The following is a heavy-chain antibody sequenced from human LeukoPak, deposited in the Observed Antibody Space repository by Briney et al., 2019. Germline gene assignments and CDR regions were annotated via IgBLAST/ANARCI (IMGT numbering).Heavy chain of an antibody. CDR2: ISGSGGST. D-gene: IGHD1-26*01. CDR1: GFKFNIFA. J-gene: IGHJ4*02. CDR3: AIFPGSLPAYFDY. V-gene: IGHV3-23*01. Sequence: PGGSLRLSCAASGFKFNIFAMSWVRQAPGKGLEWVSAISGSGGSTYYADSVKGRFTISRDNSKNTLYPQMNSLRAEDTAVYYCAIFPGSLPAYFDYWGQGTLVTVSS.